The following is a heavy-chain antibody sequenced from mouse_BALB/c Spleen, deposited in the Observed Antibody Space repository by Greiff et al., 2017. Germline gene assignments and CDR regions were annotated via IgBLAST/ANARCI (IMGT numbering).Heavy chain of an antibody. CDR2: IDPSDSET. D-gene: IGHD2-4*01. CDR3: ARGTTMSTTVFAY. Sequence: QVHVKQPGAELVKPGAPVKLSCKASGYTFTSYWMNWVKQRPGRGLEWIGRIDPSDSETHYNQKFKDKATLTVDKSSSTAYIQLSSLTSEDSAVYYCARGTTMSTTVFAYWGQGTLVTVSA. V-gene: IGHV1-69*02. J-gene: IGHJ3*01. CDR1: GYTFTSYW.